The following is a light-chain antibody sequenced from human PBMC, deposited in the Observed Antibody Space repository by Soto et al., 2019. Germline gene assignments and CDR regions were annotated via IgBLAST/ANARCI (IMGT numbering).Light chain of an antibody. V-gene: IGLV1-47*02. CDR2: SND. CDR1: NSNIGRNY. Sequence: QSVLTQPPSASGTPGQRVTISCSGSNSNIGRNYVYWYQQLPGTAPKLLIFSNDQRPSGVPDRCSGSKSGTSASLAISGLRSEDEAAYYCAAWDDSLSGVLFGGGTKLTVL. CDR3: AAWDDSLSGVL. J-gene: IGLJ2*01.